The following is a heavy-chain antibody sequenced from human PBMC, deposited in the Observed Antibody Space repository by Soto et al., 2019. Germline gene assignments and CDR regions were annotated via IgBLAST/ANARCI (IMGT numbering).Heavy chain of an antibody. V-gene: IGHV1-69*01. J-gene: IGHJ3*02. CDR2: IIPIFGTA. D-gene: IGHD5-12*01. Sequence: QVQLVQSGAEVKKPGSSVKVSCKASGGTFSSYAISWVRQAPGQGLEWMGGIIPIFGTANYAQKFQGRVTITANESTSTGYMELSSRSSEDTAVYYCARDSDGDGYNAFDIWGQGTMVTVSS. CDR3: ARDSDGDGYNAFDI. CDR1: GGTFSSYA.